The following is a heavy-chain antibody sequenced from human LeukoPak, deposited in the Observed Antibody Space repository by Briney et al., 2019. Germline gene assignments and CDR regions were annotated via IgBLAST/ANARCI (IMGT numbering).Heavy chain of an antibody. CDR1: GYGFTSYW. V-gene: IGHV5-51*01. J-gene: IGHJ4*02. CDR2: IYPGDSDT. Sequence: GVSLQISSKGSGYGFTSYWIGWVRPLPGKGLAWMGIIYPGDSDTRYSPSFQGQVTISADKSISTAYLQWSSLKASDTAMYYCARRGYCSGGSCYEGPYGYWGQGTLVTVSS. D-gene: IGHD2-15*01. CDR3: ARRGYCSGGSCYEGPYGY.